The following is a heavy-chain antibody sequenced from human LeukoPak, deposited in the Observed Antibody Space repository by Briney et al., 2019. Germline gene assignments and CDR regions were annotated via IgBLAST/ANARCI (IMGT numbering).Heavy chain of an antibody. J-gene: IGHJ4*02. V-gene: IGHV3-53*01. Sequence: GGSLRLSCATSGFTVSSNYMSWVRQAPGKGLEWVSVIYDSGTTYYADSVKGRFLIFRDTSKNTVDLQMNSLRVEDTAVYYCAGRRSSGWYPYWGQGTLVTVSS. D-gene: IGHD6-19*01. CDR1: GFTVSSNY. CDR2: IYDSGTT. CDR3: AGRRSSGWYPY.